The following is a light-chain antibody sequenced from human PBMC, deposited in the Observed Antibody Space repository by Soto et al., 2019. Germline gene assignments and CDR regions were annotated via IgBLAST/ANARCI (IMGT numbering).Light chain of an antibody. CDR2: DAS. CDR3: QQYDNWPQT. J-gene: IGKJ1*01. Sequence: DVQMTLSPSTLSAYVGDRVTITCRASQSISNWLAWYQQKPGKAPKLLIYDASSLESGVPSRFSGSGSGTEFTLTISSLQSVDFAVYYCQQYDNWPQTFGQGTKVDIK. V-gene: IGKV1-5*01. CDR1: QSISNW.